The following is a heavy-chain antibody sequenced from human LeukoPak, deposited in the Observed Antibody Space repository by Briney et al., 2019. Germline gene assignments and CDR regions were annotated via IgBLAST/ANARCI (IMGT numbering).Heavy chain of an antibody. D-gene: IGHD3-3*01. J-gene: IGHJ5*02. CDR1: GGSISSHY. V-gene: IGHV4-59*11. Sequence: SETLSLTCTVSGGSISSHYWSWIRQPPGKGLEWIGYIYYSGSTNYNPSLKSRVTKSVDTSKNQFSLKLSSVTAADTAVYYCARGFRSGLFDPWGQGTLVTVSS. CDR2: IYYSGST. CDR3: ARGFRSGLFDP.